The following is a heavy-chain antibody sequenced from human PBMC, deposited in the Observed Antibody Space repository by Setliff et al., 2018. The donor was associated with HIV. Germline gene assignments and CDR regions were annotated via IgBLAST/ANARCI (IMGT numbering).Heavy chain of an antibody. V-gene: IGHV3-7*01. D-gene: IGHD6-19*01. Sequence: GGSLRLSCAASGFTFSRHWMSWVRQAPGKGLEWVANINQDGSQIYYVGSVKGRFAISRDNSKNSLYLQMNSLRAEDTAVYYCAKDRAPGNPPLQWLGDWGQGTLVTVSS. CDR1: GFTFSRHW. J-gene: IGHJ4*02. CDR2: INQDGSQI. CDR3: AKDRAPGNPPLQWLGD.